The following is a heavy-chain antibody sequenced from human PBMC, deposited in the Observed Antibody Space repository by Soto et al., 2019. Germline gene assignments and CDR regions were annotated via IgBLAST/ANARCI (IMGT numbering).Heavy chain of an antibody. Sequence: ASVKVSCKASGYTFTGYYMHWVLQAPGQGLEWMGWINPNSGGTNYAQKFQGRVTMTRDTSISTAYMELSRLRSDDTAVYYCARDRGVDNWNRTPLFDPWGQGTLVTVSS. CDR3: ARDRGVDNWNRTPLFDP. J-gene: IGHJ5*02. V-gene: IGHV1-2*02. CDR2: INPNSGGT. D-gene: IGHD1-20*01. CDR1: GYTFTGYY.